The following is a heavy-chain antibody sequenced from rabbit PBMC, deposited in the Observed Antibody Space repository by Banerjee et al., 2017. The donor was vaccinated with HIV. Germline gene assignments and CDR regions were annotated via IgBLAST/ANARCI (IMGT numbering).Heavy chain of an antibody. D-gene: IGHD1-1*01. CDR3: AKTTSTVYWYFTL. J-gene: IGHJ4*01. V-gene: IGHV1S40*01. CDR2: IYAGSSDSS. Sequence: QSLEESGGDLVKPEGSLTLTCTASGFSFSYNYVMCWVRQAPGKGLEWIACIYAGSSDSSYYASWAKGRFTISKTSSTTVTLQMTSLTAADTATYFCAKTTSTVYWYFTLWGQGTLVTVS. CDR1: GFSFSYNYV.